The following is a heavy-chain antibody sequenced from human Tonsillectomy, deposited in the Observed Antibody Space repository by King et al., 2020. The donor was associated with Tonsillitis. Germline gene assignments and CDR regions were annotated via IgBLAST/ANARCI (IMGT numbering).Heavy chain of an antibody. V-gene: IGHV3-30-3*01. CDR2: ISYDGSNK. J-gene: IGHJ4*02. CDR1: RFTFSSYA. CDR3: ARASSKYCSGGSCYSSPFDY. Sequence: VQLVESGGGVVQPGRSLRLSCAASRFTFSSYAMHWVRQAPGKGQEWVTLISYDGSNKYYADSVKGRFTISRDNSKNTLYLKMNSLRAEDTAVYYCARASSKYCSGGSCYSSPFDYWGQGTLVTVSS. D-gene: IGHD2-15*01.